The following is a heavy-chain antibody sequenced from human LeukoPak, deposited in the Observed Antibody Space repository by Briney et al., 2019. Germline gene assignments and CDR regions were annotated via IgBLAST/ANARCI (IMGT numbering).Heavy chain of an antibody. V-gene: IGHV5-51*01. CDR1: GYSFTTYW. Sequence: GESLKISCKGSGYSFTTYWIGWVRQMPGKGLEWMGIIYPGDSDTTYSSAFQGQVTISVDKSVNTAYLQWSSLKPSDTAVYYCARHGLGGSGSYSRYWGQGTLVTVSS. D-gene: IGHD1-26*01. CDR2: IYPGDSDT. CDR3: ARHGLGGSGSYSRY. J-gene: IGHJ4*02.